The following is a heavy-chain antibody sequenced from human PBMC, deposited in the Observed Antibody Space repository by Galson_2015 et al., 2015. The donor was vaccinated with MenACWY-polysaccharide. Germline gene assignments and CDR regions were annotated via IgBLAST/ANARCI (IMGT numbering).Heavy chain of an antibody. CDR1: GGSVSSGTYY. Sequence: SETLSLTSTVSGGSVSSGTYYWSWLRQSPGKGLEWIGYMSYSGRGNHNPSLKSRVAVFLDTSKNQFSLRLTSVTAADTAMYYWAREPTYSGSFGWFDSWGQGTLVTVSS. J-gene: IGHJ5*01. CDR2: MSYSGRG. D-gene: IGHD1-26*01. CDR3: AREPTYSGSFGWFDS. V-gene: IGHV4-61*01.